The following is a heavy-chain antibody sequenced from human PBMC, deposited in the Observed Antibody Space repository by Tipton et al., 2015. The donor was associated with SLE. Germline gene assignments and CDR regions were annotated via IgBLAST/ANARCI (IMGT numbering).Heavy chain of an antibody. Sequence: TLSLTCTVSGGSISSHYWSWIRQPPGKGLEWIGYIYYSGSTNYNPSLKSRVTISVDTSKNQFSLKLSSVTAADTAVYYCARGHLNTALAFDIWGQGTMVTVSS. CDR1: GGSISSHY. D-gene: IGHD5-18*01. V-gene: IGHV4-59*11. CDR3: ARGHLNTALAFDI. CDR2: IYYSGST. J-gene: IGHJ3*02.